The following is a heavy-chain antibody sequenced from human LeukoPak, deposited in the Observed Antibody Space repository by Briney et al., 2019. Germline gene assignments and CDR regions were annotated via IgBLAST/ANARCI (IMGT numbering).Heavy chain of an antibody. CDR3: ATDHRQSSSSSYYYYMDV. CDR2: ISPYNGNT. D-gene: IGHD6-6*01. Sequence: ASVKVSCKASGYTFTNYDISWVRQAPGQELEWMGWISPYNGNTNYAQKFQGRVTMTTHTSTSTAYMELRSLRSDDTAVYYCATDHRQSSSSSYYYYMDVWGTGTTVTVSS. J-gene: IGHJ6*03. CDR1: GYTFTNYD. V-gene: IGHV1-18*01.